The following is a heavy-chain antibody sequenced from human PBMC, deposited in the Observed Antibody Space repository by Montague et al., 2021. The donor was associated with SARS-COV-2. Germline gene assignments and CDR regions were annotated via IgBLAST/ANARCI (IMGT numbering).Heavy chain of an antibody. Sequence: SETLSLTCTVSGVSVSNRYTHWSWIRQSPGKGLVWIGHIDYGGSPNYSPSLHSRVTISLDTSKNQLSLRLNSATAADTAVYYCATYWQGGSGRGSWGQGTLVTVSS. V-gene: IGHV4-61*01. CDR3: ATYWQGGSGRGS. CDR2: IDYGGSP. D-gene: IGHD3-10*01. CDR1: GVSVSNRYTH. J-gene: IGHJ5*02.